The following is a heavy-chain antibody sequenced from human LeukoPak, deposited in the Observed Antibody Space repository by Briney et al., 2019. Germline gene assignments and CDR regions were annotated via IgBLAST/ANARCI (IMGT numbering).Heavy chain of an antibody. CDR3: ARVGATAGFDP. D-gene: IGHD1-26*01. J-gene: IGHJ5*02. Sequence: PSETLSLTCTVSGGSISSYYWSWIQQPPGKGLEWIGYIYYSGSTNYNPSLKSRVTISVDTSKNQFSLKLSSVTAADTAVYYCARVGATAGFDPWGQGTLVTVSS. CDR1: GGSISSYY. V-gene: IGHV4-59*01. CDR2: IYYSGST.